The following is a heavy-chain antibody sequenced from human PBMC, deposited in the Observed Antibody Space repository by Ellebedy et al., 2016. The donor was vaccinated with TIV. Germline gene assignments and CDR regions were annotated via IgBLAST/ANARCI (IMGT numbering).Heavy chain of an antibody. Sequence: SETLSLTCTVSGDSIGRSSYYWGWIRQPPGTGLEWIGSIYYTGSTNYNPSLKSRVAISADTSKNQFSLRLSSVTAADTAVYYCARWFGELLYVRWFDPWGQGTLVTVSS. D-gene: IGHD3-10*01. J-gene: IGHJ5*02. CDR3: ARWFGELLYVRWFDP. V-gene: IGHV4-39*01. CDR2: IYYTGST. CDR1: GDSIGRSSYY.